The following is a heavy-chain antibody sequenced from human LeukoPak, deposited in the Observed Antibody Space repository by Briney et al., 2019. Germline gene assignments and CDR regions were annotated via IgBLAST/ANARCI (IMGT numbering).Heavy chain of an antibody. J-gene: IGHJ4*02. V-gene: IGHV1-18*01. CDR3: ARESYYYDSSGYYLIDY. CDR1: GYTFTSYG. Sequence: GASVKVSCKASGYTFTSYGISWVRQAPGQGLEWMGWISAYNGNTNYAQKLQGRVTMTTDTSTSTAYMELRSLRSDDTAVCYCARESYYYDSSGYYLIDYWGQGTLVTVSS. CDR2: ISAYNGNT. D-gene: IGHD3-22*01.